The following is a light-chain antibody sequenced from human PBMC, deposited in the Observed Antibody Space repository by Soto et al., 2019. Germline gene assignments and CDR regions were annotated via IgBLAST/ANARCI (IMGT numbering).Light chain of an antibody. CDR2: LNSDGSH. Sequence: QSVLTQSPSASASLGASVKLTCTLSSGHSSYDIAWHQQQPEQGPRYLMKLNSDGSHSKGDGIPDRFSGSSSGAERYLTISSLQSEDEADYYCQTWGTGIQVFGGGTKLTVL. CDR1: SGHSSYD. V-gene: IGLV4-69*01. J-gene: IGLJ3*02. CDR3: QTWGTGIQV.